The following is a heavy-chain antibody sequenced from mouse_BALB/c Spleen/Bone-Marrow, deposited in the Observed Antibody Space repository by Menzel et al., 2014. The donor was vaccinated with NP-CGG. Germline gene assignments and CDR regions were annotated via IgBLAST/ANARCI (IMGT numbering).Heavy chain of an antibody. CDR1: GFTFSNYW. Sequence: EVKLVESGGGLVQPGGPMKLSCVASGFTFSNYWMNWVRQSPEKGLEWVAEIRLKSNNYATHYAESVKGRFTISRDDSKSSVYLQMNNLRAEDTGIYYCTRRGLRKYYFDYWGQGTTLTVSS. V-gene: IGHV6-6*02. CDR3: TRRGLRKYYFDY. J-gene: IGHJ2*01. CDR2: IRLKSNNYAT. D-gene: IGHD1-1*01.